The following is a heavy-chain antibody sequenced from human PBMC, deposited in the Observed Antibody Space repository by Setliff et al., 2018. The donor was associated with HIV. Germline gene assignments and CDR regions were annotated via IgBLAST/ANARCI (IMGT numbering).Heavy chain of an antibody. CDR1: GFTFSDHY. Sequence: GGSLRLSCAASGFTFSDHYMDWVRQSPGTGLEWVGRIANKADSHTIQYAASVQGRFTISRDDSKNSLYLQMSNLQAEDTALYYCTRAGYGHGFDIWGQGTTVTVSS. J-gene: IGHJ6*02. D-gene: IGHD5-18*01. CDR2: IANKADSHTI. CDR3: TRAGYGHGFDI. V-gene: IGHV3-72*01.